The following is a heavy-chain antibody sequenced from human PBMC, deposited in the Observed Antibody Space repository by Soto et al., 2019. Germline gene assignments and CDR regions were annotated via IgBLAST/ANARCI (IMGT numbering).Heavy chain of an antibody. V-gene: IGHV3-74*01. D-gene: IGHD3-3*01. Sequence: PGGSLRLSCGASGFTFSNFWMYWVRQAPGKGLVWVSRINSDGSTTSYADSVKGRFTTSRDNAKNTLYLQMNSLRAEDTAVYYCARDFYDFWSGYYGYYFDYWGQGTLVTVSS. CDR1: GFTFSNFW. J-gene: IGHJ4*02. CDR2: INSDGSTT. CDR3: ARDFYDFWSGYYGYYFDY.